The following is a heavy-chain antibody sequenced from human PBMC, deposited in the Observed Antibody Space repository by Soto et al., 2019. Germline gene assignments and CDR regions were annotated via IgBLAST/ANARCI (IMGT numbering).Heavy chain of an antibody. D-gene: IGHD1-26*01. Sequence: EVQLLESGGGLVQPGGSLRLSCAASGFTFSSYAMRWVRQAPVKGLEWVSAISGSGGSTYYADSVKGRFTISRDNSKNTLYLQRNSLRAEDTAVYYCARRGSGSDYDYWGKGTLVTVSS. CDR2: ISGSGGST. V-gene: IGHV3-23*01. CDR3: ARRGSGSDYDY. CDR1: GFTFSSYA. J-gene: IGHJ4*02.